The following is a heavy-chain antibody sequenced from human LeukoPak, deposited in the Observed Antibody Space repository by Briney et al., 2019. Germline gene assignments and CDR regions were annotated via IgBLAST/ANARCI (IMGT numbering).Heavy chain of an antibody. J-gene: IGHJ5*02. CDR1: GGSISSSTNH. CDR2: IYYSGST. D-gene: IGHD6-19*01. V-gene: IGHV4-39*07. Sequence: TSETQSLTCTVSGGSISSSTNHWGWIRQPPGRGLEWIGSIYYSGSTYYSPSLKSRVTISVDTSKIQFSLKLSSVTAADTAVYYCARTLAFGYSSGRYSNWFDPWGQGTLVTVSS. CDR3: ARTLAFGYSSGRYSNWFDP.